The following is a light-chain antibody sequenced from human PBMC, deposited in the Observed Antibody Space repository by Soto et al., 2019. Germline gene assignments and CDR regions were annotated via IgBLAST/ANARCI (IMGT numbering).Light chain of an antibody. J-gene: IGKJ4*01. Sequence: EKVMTQSPAPLSVSPGERATLSCRANQSISSNLAWYQQKPGQAPRLLIYGAATRATGIPARFSGSGSGTDFTLTISSLQPDDFATYYCHQYNSYHTFGGGTKVDIK. V-gene: IGKV3-15*01. CDR3: HQYNSYHT. CDR2: GAA. CDR1: QSISSN.